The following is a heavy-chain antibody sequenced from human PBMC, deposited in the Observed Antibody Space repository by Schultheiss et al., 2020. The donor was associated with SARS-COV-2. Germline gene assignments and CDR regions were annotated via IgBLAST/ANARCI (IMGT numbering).Heavy chain of an antibody. J-gene: IGHJ4*02. V-gene: IGHV3-48*03. CDR2: ISSSGNTI. Sequence: GESLKISWAASGFTFSSYEMNWVRQAPGKGLEWVSYISSSGNTIYYADSVKGRFTISRDNAKNSLFLQMNSLRAEDTAVYYCATDSYYDFWSNWGQGTLVTVSS. D-gene: IGHD3-3*01. CDR1: GFTFSSYE. CDR3: ATDSYYDFWSN.